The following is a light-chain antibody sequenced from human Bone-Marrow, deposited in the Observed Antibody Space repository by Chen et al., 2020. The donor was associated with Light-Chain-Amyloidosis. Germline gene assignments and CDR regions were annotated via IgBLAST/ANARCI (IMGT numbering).Light chain of an antibody. Sequence: EIVMTQSPLSLPVTPGEPASISCRSNQSPLRSNNGYNYLNWFLQKPGQSPQLLIYLASTRASWVPDRFSGSGSGTDFTLKISRVEAEDVGVYYCMQALQTPWTFGLGTKVDIK. CDR3: MQALQTPWT. CDR2: LAS. J-gene: IGKJ1*01. V-gene: IGKV2-28*01. CDR1: QSPLRSNNGYNY.